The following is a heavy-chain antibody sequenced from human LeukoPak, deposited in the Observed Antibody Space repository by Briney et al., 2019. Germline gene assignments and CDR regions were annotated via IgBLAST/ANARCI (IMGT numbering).Heavy chain of an antibody. V-gene: IGHV1-46*01. J-gene: IGHJ3*02. CDR3: ARAKAVAGDVFDI. D-gene: IGHD6-19*01. CDR1: GYSFTSYF. Sequence: ASVKVSCKASGYSFTSYFMHWVRQAPGQRLQWMGIINPTGGSTTYAQRFQGRVTMTRDMSASTVYLELSSLRSEDAAVYYCARAKAVAGDVFDIWGQGTMVTVSS. CDR2: INPTGGST.